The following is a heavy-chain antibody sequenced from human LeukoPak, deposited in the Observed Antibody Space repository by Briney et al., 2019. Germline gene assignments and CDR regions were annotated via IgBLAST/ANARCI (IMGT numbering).Heavy chain of an antibody. CDR3: ATDPWYAFDI. V-gene: IGHV1-2*02. D-gene: IGHD2-8*02. J-gene: IGHJ3*02. CDR1: GYTFTGYY. Sequence: ASVKVSCKASGYTFTGYYMYWVRQAPGQGLEWMGWINPNSGGTNYAQKFQGRVTITADESTSTAYMELSSLRSEDTAVYYCATDPWYAFDIWGQGTMVTVSS. CDR2: INPNSGGT.